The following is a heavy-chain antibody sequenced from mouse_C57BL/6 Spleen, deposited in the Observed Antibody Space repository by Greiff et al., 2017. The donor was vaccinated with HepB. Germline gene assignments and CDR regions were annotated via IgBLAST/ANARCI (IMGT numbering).Heavy chain of an antibody. Sequence: EVQGVESGGGLVKPGGSLKLSCAASGFTFSDYGMHWVRQPPEKGLEWFAYISSGSSTIYYADTVKGRFTISRDNANNTLFLQMTSLRSEDTAMYYCASPFYSNYDYYAMDYWGQGTSVTVSS. D-gene: IGHD2-5*01. J-gene: IGHJ4*01. CDR2: ISSGSSTI. V-gene: IGHV5-17*01. CDR1: GFTFSDYG. CDR3: ASPFYSNYDYYAMDY.